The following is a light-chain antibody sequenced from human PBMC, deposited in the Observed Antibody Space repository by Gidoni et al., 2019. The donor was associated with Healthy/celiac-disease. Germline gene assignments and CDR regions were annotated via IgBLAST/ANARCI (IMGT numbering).Light chain of an antibody. CDR1: SSNIGNNY. Sequence: QPVSPQPPSVYAAPGQNVTIPCSGSSSNIGNNYVSWYQQLPGTAPKLLIYDNNKRPSGIPDRFSGSKSGTSATLGITGLQTGDEADYYCGTWDSSLSAGVFGGGTKLTVL. J-gene: IGLJ3*02. CDR2: DNN. CDR3: GTWDSSLSAGV. V-gene: IGLV1-51*01.